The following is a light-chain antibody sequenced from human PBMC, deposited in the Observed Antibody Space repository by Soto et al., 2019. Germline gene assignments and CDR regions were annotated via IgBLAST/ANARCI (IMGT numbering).Light chain of an antibody. V-gene: IGKV3-15*01. CDR3: QPYNNWPLT. Sequence: EIVLPQSPGTLSLSPGERATISCRAGQSVSNNYLAWYQQKPGQAPRLLIYDTSTRATGVPTRFSGSTSGAEFTLTINSLQSEDWAVYDCQPYNNWPLTCGGGTQVDIK. CDR1: QSVSNN. J-gene: IGKJ4*01. CDR2: DTS.